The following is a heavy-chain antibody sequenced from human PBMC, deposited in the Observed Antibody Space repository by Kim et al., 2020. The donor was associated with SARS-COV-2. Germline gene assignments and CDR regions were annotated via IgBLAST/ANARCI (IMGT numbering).Heavy chain of an antibody. CDR1: GFTFSSYA. CDR2: ISYDGSNK. Sequence: GGSLRLSCAASGFTFSSYAMHWVRQAPGKGLEWVAVISYDGSNKYYADSVKGRFTISRDNSKNTLYLQMNSLRAEDTAVYYCARDHCTNGVCYTAHFDYWGQGTLLTVSS. V-gene: IGHV3-30*04. D-gene: IGHD2-8*01. J-gene: IGHJ4*02. CDR3: ARDHCTNGVCYTAHFDY.